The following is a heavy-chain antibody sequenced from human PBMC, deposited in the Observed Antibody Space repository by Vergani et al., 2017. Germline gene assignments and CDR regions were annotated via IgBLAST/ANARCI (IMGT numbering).Heavy chain of an antibody. D-gene: IGHD5-18*01. V-gene: IGHV4-59*12. Sequence: QVQLQESGPGLVKPSETLSLTCTVSGGSISSYYWSWIRQPPGKGLEWIGYIYYSGSTNYNPSLKSRVTISVDTSKNQFSLKLSSVTAADTAVYYCARVSLVDTAMGFDYWGQGTLVTVSS. J-gene: IGHJ4*02. CDR1: GGSISSYY. CDR3: ARVSLVDTAMGFDY. CDR2: IYYSGST.